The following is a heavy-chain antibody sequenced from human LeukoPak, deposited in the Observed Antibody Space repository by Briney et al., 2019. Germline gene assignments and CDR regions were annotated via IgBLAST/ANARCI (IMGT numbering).Heavy chain of an antibody. CDR3: ARGDSFDY. V-gene: IGHV3-66*01. CDR1: GFTVSSNY. Sequence: GGSLSLSCAASGFTVSSNYMSWVRQAPGKGLEWVSVIYSGGNTYYADSVKGRFTISRDNSKNTLYLQMNSLRAEDTAVYYCARGDSFDYWGQGTLVTVSS. J-gene: IGHJ4*02. CDR2: IYSGGNT.